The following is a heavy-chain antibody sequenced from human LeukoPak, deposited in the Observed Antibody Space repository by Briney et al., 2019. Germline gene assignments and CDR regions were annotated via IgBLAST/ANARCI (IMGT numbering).Heavy chain of an antibody. V-gene: IGHV1-2*02. D-gene: IGHD6-19*01. CDR1: GYTFTDYY. CDR2: INSDSGGT. Sequence: ASVKVSCKASGYTFTDYYIHWIRQAPGQGLEWMGRINSDSGGTNYAQKFQGRVTMTRDTSISTAYMELSRLRSDDTAVYYCARGDGKRWPVAYYFDYWGQGTLVTVSS. CDR3: ARGDGKRWPVAYYFDY. J-gene: IGHJ4*02.